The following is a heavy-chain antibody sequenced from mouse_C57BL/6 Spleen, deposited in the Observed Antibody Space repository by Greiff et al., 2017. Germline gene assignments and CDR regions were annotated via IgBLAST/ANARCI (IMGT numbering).Heavy chain of an antibody. CDR3: ARSRPYFDV. J-gene: IGHJ1*03. V-gene: IGHV7-3*01. CDR2: IRNKANGYTT. CDR1: GFTFTDYY. Sequence: EVQVVESGGGLVQPGGSLSLSCAASGFTFTDYYMSWVRQPPGKALEWLGFIRNKANGYTTEYSASVKGRFTISRDNSQSILYLQMNALGAEDSATYYCARSRPYFDVWGTGTTVTVSS.